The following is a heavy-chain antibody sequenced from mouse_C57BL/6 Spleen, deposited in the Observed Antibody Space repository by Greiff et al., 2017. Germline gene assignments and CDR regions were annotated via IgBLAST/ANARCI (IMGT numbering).Heavy chain of an antibody. CDR1: GFTFSSYA. D-gene: IGHD1-1*01. V-gene: IGHV5-4*01. J-gene: IGHJ2*01. Sequence: DVKLVESGGGLVKPGGSLKLSCAASGFTFSSYAMSWVRQTPEKRLEWVATISDGGSYTYYPDNVKGRFTISRDNAKNNLYRQMSHLKSEDTAMYYCAREGEYYMNFDYWGQSTTLTVSS. CDR2: ISDGGSYT. CDR3: AREGEYYMNFDY.